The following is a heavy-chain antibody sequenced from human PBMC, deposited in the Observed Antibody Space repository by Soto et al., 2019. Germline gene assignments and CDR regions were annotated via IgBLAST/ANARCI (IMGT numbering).Heavy chain of an antibody. CDR3: VAPLGNLVATILAS. CDR2: VYSSGFT. V-gene: IGHV4-4*02. Sequence: SETLCLTCAVAGDSVSSNKWWSWVRQPPGKGLEWIGEVYSSGFTNYKSSLKRRVTISIDKSKNQFSLNLSSVTAADTAVYYCVAPLGNLVATILASWGPGIPVTVSS. CDR1: GDSVSSNKW. J-gene: IGHJ4*02. D-gene: IGHD5-12*01.